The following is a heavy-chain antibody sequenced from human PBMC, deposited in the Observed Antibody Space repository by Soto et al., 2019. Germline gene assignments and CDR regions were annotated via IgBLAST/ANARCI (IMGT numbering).Heavy chain of an antibody. CDR1: GYTFTSYG. V-gene: IGHV1-18*01. D-gene: IGHD3-3*01. CDR3: ARVSAYDFWSGSRVQDY. Sequence: GASVKVSCKASGYTFTSYGISWVRQAPGQGLEWMGWISAYNGNTNYAQKLQGRVTMTTDTSTSTAYMELRSLRSDDTAVYYCARVSAYDFWSGSRVQDYWGQGTLVTVSS. J-gene: IGHJ4*02. CDR2: ISAYNGNT.